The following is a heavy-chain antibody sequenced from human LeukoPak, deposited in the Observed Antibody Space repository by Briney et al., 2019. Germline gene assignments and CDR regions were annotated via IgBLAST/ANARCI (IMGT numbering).Heavy chain of an antibody. Sequence: PGGSLRLSCAASGFTFSSCSMNWVRQAPGKGLEWVSSISYAGSVKGRFTISRDNAKNSVYLQMNSLRAEDTAVYYCARASSGTQDAFDIWGQGTMVTVSS. CDR2: IS. CDR3: ARASSGTQDAFDI. V-gene: IGHV3-21*01. J-gene: IGHJ3*02. D-gene: IGHD1-26*01. CDR1: GFTFSSCS.